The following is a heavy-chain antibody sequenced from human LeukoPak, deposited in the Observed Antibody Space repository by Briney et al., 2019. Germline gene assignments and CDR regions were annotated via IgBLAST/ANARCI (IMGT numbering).Heavy chain of an antibody. Sequence: PGGSLRLSCAASGFTFSSYAMSWVRQAPGKGLEWVSAISGSGGSTYYADSVKGRFTISKDNSKNTLYLQMNSLRAEDTAVYYCAKDRLLWFGVAYFDYWGQGTLVTVSS. CDR1: GFTFSSYA. CDR3: AKDRLLWFGVAYFDY. V-gene: IGHV3-23*01. D-gene: IGHD3-10*01. J-gene: IGHJ4*02. CDR2: ISGSGGST.